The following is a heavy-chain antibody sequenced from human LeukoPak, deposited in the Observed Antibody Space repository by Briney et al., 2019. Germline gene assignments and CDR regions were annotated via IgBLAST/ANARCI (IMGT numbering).Heavy chain of an antibody. V-gene: IGHV3-11*01. J-gene: IGHJ4*02. Sequence: GGSLRLSCAASGFTFSDYYMSWIRQAPGKGLEWVSYISSSGSTIYYADSVKGRFTISRDNAKNSLYLQMNSLRAEDTAVYYCAKNKASLYDYVWGSYRLRPGFDYWGQGTLVTVSS. CDR2: ISSSGSTI. CDR1: GFTFSDYY. CDR3: AKNKASLYDYVWGSYRLRPGFDY. D-gene: IGHD3-16*02.